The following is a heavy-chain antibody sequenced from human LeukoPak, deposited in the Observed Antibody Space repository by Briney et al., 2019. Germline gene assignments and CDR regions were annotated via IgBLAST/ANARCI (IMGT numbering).Heavy chain of an antibody. V-gene: IGHV1-2*02. J-gene: IGHJ5*02. D-gene: IGHD3-3*01. CDR1: GYTFTGYY. CDR3: ARGGVSGDTYYDFWSGYSFDP. Sequence: ASVKVSCKASGYTFTGYYMQWVRQAPGQGLEWMGWINPNSGGTNYAQKFQDRVTMTRDTSITTAYMELSRLRSDDTAVYYCARGGVSGDTYYDFWSGYSFDPWGQGTLVTVSS. CDR2: INPNSGGT.